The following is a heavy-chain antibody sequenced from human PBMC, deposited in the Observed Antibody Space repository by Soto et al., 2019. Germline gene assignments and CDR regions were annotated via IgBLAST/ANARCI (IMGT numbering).Heavy chain of an antibody. CDR1: GGAFNGYY. Sequence: QVHLQQWGAGLLKPSETLSLTCAVNGGAFNGYYWPWIRQSPGKGLQWIGEINHSGTVDYNPSLNSRVTFASDTTKKQFSLTLTSVTAADPAVYYCARSGAALVRGSIGGFDYWGQGTLVTVSS. J-gene: IGHJ4*02. CDR3: ARSGAALVRGSIGGFDY. CDR2: INHSGTV. V-gene: IGHV4-34*01. D-gene: IGHD3-16*01.